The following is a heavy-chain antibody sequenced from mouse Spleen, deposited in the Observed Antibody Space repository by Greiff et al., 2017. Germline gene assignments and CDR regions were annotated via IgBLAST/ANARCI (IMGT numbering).Heavy chain of an antibody. CDR2: ISNLAYSI. V-gene: IGHV5-15*01. CDR3: ARQGDWDYYAMDY. D-gene: IGHD4-1*01. CDR1: GFTFSDYG. J-gene: IGHJ4*01. Sequence: EVQLVESGGGLVKPGGSLKLSCAASGFTFSDYGMAWVRQAPGKGPEWVAFISNLAYSIYYADTVTGRFTISRENAKNTLYLEMSSLRSEDTAMYYCARQGDWDYYAMDYWGQGTSVTVSS.